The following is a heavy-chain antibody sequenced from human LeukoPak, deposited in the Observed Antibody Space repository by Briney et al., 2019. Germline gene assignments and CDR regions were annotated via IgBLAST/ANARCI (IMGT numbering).Heavy chain of an antibody. V-gene: IGHV4-34*01. J-gene: IGHJ3*02. CDR1: GGSFSGYY. CDR2: INHSGST. D-gene: IGHD3-10*01. Sequence: SETLSFTCAVYGGSFSGYYWSWIRQPPGKGLEWIGEINHSGSTNYNPSLKSRVTISVDTSKNQFSLKLSSVTAADTAVYYCARSLWFGEDGAFDIWGQGTMVTVS. CDR3: ARSLWFGEDGAFDI.